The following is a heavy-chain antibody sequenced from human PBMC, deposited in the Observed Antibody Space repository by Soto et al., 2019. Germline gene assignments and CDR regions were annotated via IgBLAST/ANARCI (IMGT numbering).Heavy chain of an antibody. D-gene: IGHD3-16*01. CDR1: GLTLGNYH. CDR2: ISRVGDST. Sequence: PGGCLRVSCALAGLTLGNYHVTWVRQAPGKGLEWVSSISRVGDSTYYADSVKGRLTISRDNSKNTLSLQMNSLRAEDTAIYYCVKSLRDYGSYWYFDLWGRGTLVTVCS. CDR3: VKSLRDYGSYWYFDL. J-gene: IGHJ2*01. V-gene: IGHV3-23*01.